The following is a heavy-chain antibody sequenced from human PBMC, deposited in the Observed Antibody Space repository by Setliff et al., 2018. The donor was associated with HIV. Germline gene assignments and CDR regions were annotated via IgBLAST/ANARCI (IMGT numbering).Heavy chain of an antibody. J-gene: IGHJ4*02. D-gene: IGHD6-19*01. CDR1: GYTFTSYG. CDR3: ARSRSGWSSPFDY. CDR2: IIPIFGTA. Sequence: SVKVSCKASGYTFTSYGISWVRQAPGQGLEWMGGIIPIFGTANYAQKFQGRVTITRDTSASTAYMELSSLRSEDTAVYYCARSRSGWSSPFDYWGQGTLVTVS. V-gene: IGHV1-69*05.